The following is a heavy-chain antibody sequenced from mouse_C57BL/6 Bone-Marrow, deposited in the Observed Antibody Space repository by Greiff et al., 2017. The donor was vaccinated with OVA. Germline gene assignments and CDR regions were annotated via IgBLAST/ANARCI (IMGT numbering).Heavy chain of an antibody. CDR2: IYPGDGDT. CDR1: GYAFSSYW. CDR3: ATVVGYYFDY. D-gene: IGHD1-1*01. J-gene: IGHJ2*01. Sequence: QVHVKQSGAELVKPGASVKISCKASGYAFSSYWMNWVKQRPGKGLEWIGQIYPGDGDTNYNGKFKGKATLTAGKSSSTAYMQLSSLTSEDSAVYFCATVVGYYFDYWGQGTTLTVSS. V-gene: IGHV1-80*01.